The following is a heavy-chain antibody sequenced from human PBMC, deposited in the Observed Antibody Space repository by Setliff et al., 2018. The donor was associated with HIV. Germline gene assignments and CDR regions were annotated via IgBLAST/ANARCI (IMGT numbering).Heavy chain of an antibody. D-gene: IGHD2-2*01. Sequence: ASVKVSCKASGFTFNNYVIHWVRQAPGQRLEWMGWINIYNGYIKYSEEFQARVTMARDTFANTAYMDLSGLRSEDTAVYYCSRFSTRDTFDVWGQGTTVTVSS. CDR3: SRFSTRDTFDV. J-gene: IGHJ3*01. CDR1: GFTFNNYV. CDR2: INIYNGYI. V-gene: IGHV1-3*03.